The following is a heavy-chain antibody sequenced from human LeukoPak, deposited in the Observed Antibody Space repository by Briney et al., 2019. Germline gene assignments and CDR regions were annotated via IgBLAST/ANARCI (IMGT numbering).Heavy chain of an antibody. Sequence: GGSLRLSCAASGFTFSTYWMSWVRQAPGKGLEWVANIKQDGSEKYYVDSVKGRFTISRDNAKNSLYLQMNSLRAEDTAVYYCATQGGYCSSTSCYGSQYYYYMDVWGKGTTVTVSS. J-gene: IGHJ6*03. CDR3: ATQGGYCSSTSCYGSQYYYYMDV. CDR2: IKQDGSEK. D-gene: IGHD2-2*01. CDR1: GFTFSTYW. V-gene: IGHV3-7*01.